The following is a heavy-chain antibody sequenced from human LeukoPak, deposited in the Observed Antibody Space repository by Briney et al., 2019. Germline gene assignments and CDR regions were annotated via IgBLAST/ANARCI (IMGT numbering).Heavy chain of an antibody. CDR3: ARGRWSATTATYYLDF. CDR2: INAGNGNT. CDR1: EYIFTGYA. D-gene: IGHD5-24*01. Sequence: ASVKVSCKASEYIFTGYAINWVRQAPGQRLEWMGWINAGNGNTKYSQKFQGRVTITRDTSASTAYMELSSLTSEDTAVYYCARGRWSATTATYYLDFWGQGTLVTVSS. J-gene: IGHJ4*02. V-gene: IGHV1-3*01.